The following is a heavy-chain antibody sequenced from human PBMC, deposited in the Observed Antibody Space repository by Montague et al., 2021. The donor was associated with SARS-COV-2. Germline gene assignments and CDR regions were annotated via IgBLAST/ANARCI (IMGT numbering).Heavy chain of an antibody. V-gene: IGHV4-61*09. Sequence: TLSLTCTVPGDSMTSASYFWTWIRQPAGKGLEWIGHIQTSGTSNYNPSLKGRVTMSTDTSKNQFSLELRSVTATDTAVYFCARDRPESWRISPGLAGLFATLVHSASGMDVWGQGTTVTVS. CDR1: GDSMTSASYF. D-gene: IGHD2-8*01. CDR2: IQTSGTS. J-gene: IGHJ6*02. CDR3: ARDRPESWRISPGLAGLFATLVHSASGMDV.